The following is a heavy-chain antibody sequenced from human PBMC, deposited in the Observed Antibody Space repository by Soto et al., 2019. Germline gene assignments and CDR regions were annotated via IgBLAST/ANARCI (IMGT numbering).Heavy chain of an antibody. J-gene: IGHJ4*01. CDR3: ATEDNGQSHY. CDR2: IYYSGNT. Sequence: SETLSLTCTVSGGSISSSSHHWAWIRQPPGKGLEWIGSIYYSGNTYHNPSLKSRVTISVDTSKNQFSLKLSSVTAADTSVYYCATEDNGQSHYWGHGTLVTVSS. D-gene: IGHD2-8*01. CDR1: GGSISSSSHH. V-gene: IGHV4-39*02.